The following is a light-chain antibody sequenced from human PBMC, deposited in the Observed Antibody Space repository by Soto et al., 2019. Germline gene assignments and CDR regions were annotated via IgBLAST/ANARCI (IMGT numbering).Light chain of an antibody. J-gene: IGKJ4*01. Sequence: ILLTQAPATLCVSLGERASLSCRPSQSGSSSSLAWYQQKPGQAPRFLIYDASTRATGIPARFRGSGSGTEFTLTIDSLQSEDFAVYYCQQHNNWPPAFGRGTKGDIK. CDR1: QSGSSS. CDR2: DAS. V-gene: IGKV3-15*01. CDR3: QQHNNWPPA.